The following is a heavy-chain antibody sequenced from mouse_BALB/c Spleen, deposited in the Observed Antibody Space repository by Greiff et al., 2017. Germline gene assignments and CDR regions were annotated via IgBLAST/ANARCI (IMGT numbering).Heavy chain of an antibody. D-gene: IGHD4-1*01. CDR1: GYTFTEYI. V-gene: IGHV1-62-2*01. CDR2: FYPGSGSI. CDR3: ARHGKINWPFDY. J-gene: IGHJ2*01. Sequence: VMLVESGAGLVKPGASVKLSCKASGYTFTEYIIHWVKQRSGQGLEWIGWFYPGSGSIKYNEKFKDKATLTADKSSSTVYMELSRLTSEDSAVYFCARHGKINWPFDYWGQGTTLTASS.